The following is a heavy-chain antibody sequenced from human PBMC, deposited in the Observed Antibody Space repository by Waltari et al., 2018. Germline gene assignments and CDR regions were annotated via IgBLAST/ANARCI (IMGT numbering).Heavy chain of an antibody. V-gene: IGHV4-39*01. CDR3: ATYVGASIGTAAFDV. J-gene: IGHJ3*01. Sequence: AWIRQPHGKGLEWTATISYTGTTYYNPSLRSRVTISVDMAKNQFSLKLTAVTPADTAVYYCATYVGASIGTAAFDVWGQGTMVTVSS. CDR2: ISYTGTT. D-gene: IGHD3-16*01.